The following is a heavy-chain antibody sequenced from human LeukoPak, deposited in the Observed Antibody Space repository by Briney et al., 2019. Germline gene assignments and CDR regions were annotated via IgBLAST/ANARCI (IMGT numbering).Heavy chain of an antibody. CDR2: ISSSSSTI. V-gene: IGHV3-48*04. D-gene: IGHD2-2*01. CDR3: ARCLEEYQLLHYYYYGMDV. J-gene: IGHJ6*02. Sequence: GGSLRLSCAAYGFTFSSYSMNWVRQAPGKGLEGVSYISSSSSTIYYADSVKGRFTISRDNAKNSLYLQMNSLRAEDTAVYYCARCLEEYQLLHYYYYGMDVWGQGTTVTVSS. CDR1: GFTFSSYS.